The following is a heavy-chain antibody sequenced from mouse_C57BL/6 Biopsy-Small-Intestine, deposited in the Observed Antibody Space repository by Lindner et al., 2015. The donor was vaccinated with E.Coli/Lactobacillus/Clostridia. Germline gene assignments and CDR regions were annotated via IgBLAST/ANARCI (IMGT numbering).Heavy chain of an antibody. CDR1: GYTFTDYN. CDR2: IYPRSGNT. Sequence: VQLQESGPELVKPGASVKISCKASGYTFTDYNMDWVKQRTGQGLEWIGEIYPRSGNTYYNEKFKGKATLTADKSSSTAYMELRSLASEDSAVYFCARSKAMDYWGQGTSVTVSS. V-gene: IGHV1-83*01. J-gene: IGHJ4*01. CDR3: ARSKAMDY.